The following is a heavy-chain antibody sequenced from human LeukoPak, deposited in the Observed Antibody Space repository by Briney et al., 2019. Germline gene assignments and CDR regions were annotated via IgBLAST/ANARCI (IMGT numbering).Heavy chain of an antibody. Sequence: GESLKISRKGSGYSYTNYWIGWVRQMPGKGLEWMGIIYPGDSDTRYSPSFQGQVTISADKSISTAYLQWSSLKASDTAMYFCATYAGRYSKYFQHWGQGTLVTVSS. CDR2: IYPGDSDT. V-gene: IGHV5-51*01. CDR1: GYSYTNYW. D-gene: IGHD3-10*01. CDR3: ATYAGRYSKYFQH. J-gene: IGHJ1*01.